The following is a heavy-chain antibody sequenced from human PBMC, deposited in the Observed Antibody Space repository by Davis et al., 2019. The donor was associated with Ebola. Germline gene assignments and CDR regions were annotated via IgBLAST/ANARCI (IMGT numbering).Heavy chain of an antibody. Sequence: GESLKISCAASGFTFSGSAMNWVRQASGKGLEWVGRIRSKANSYATAYAASVKGRFTISRDDSKNTAYLQMNSLKTEDTAVYYCTRRGVDWGQGTLVTVSS. J-gene: IGHJ4*02. CDR1: GFTFSGSA. CDR3: TRRGVD. CDR2: IRSKANSYAT. V-gene: IGHV3-73*01. D-gene: IGHD3-10*01.